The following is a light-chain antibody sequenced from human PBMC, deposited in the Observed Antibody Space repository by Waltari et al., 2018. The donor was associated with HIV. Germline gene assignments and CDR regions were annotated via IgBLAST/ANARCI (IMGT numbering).Light chain of an antibody. CDR1: TGSIGSAY. CDR3: QSYDGTNWV. CDR2: ADY. Sequence: NFVLTQPHSVSESPGKTVIIPCTRSTGSIGSAYVQWYQQRPGISPSTVIYADYQRPSGVPDRFSGSVDSSSNSASLTISGLRSDDEADYYCQSYDGTNWVFGGGTKLTVL. J-gene: IGLJ3*02. V-gene: IGLV6-57*01.